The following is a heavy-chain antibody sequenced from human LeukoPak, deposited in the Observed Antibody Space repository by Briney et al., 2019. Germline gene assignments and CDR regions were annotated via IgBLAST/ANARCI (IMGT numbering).Heavy chain of an antibody. Sequence: GGSLRLSCAASGFTFSSYEMNWVRQAPGKGLEWVSYISSSGSTIYYADSVKGRVTISRDNAKNSLYLQMNSLGAEDTAVYYCARNYDFWSGSHPFDYWGQGTLVTVSS. CDR2: ISSSGSTI. J-gene: IGHJ4*02. V-gene: IGHV3-48*03. CDR1: GFTFSSYE. CDR3: ARNYDFWSGSHPFDY. D-gene: IGHD3-3*01.